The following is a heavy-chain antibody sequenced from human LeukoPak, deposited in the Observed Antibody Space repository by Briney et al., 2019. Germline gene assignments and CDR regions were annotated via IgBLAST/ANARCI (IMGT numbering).Heavy chain of an antibody. CDR3: ARAGVYYYYGMDV. Sequence: SETLSLTCAVYGGSFSGYYWSWIRQPPGKGLEWIGEINHSGSTNYNPSLKSRVTISVDTSKNQFSLKLSSVTAADTAVYYCARAGVYYYYGMDVWAKGPRSPSP. CDR2: INHSGST. D-gene: IGHD7-27*01. J-gene: IGHJ6*02. CDR1: GGSFSGYY. V-gene: IGHV4-34*01.